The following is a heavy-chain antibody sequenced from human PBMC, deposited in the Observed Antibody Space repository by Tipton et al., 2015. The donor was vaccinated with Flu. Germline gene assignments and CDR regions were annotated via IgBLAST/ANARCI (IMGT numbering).Heavy chain of an antibody. CDR3: ARVPY. CDR1: GFTFSSYA. Sequence: QVQLVQSGGGVVQPGRSLRLSCAASGFTFSSYAMHWVRQAPGKGLEWVAVISYDGSNKYYADSVKGRFTISRDNSKNTLYLQMNSLRAEDTAVYYCARVPYWGQGTQVTVSS. V-gene: IGHV3-30*01. CDR2: ISYDGSNK. J-gene: IGHJ4*02.